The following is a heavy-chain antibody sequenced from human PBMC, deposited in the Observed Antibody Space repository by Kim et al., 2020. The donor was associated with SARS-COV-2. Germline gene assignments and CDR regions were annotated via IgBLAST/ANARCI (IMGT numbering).Heavy chain of an antibody. V-gene: IGHV1-69*13. D-gene: IGHD1-26*01. CDR2: IIPIFGTA. CDR3: ARVERVGATSGSGAFDI. Sequence: SVKVSCKASGGTFSSYAISWVRQAPGQGLEWMGGIIPIFGTANYAQKFQGRVTITADESTSTAYMELSSLRSEDTAVYYCARVERVGATSGSGAFDIWGQGTMVTVSS. CDR1: GGTFSSYA. J-gene: IGHJ3*02.